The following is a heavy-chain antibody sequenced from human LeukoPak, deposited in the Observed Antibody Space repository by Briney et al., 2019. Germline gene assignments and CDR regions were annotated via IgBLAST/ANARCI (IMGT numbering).Heavy chain of an antibody. D-gene: IGHD1-26*01. J-gene: IGHJ4*02. CDR1: GFTFSSYS. V-gene: IGHV3-21*01. CDR2: TSSSSSYI. Sequence: PGGSLRLSCAASGFTFSSYSMNWVRQAPGKGLEWVSSTSSSSSYIYYADSVKGRFTISRDNAKNSLYLQMNSLRAEDTAVYYCARDGGLSGSYLDYWGQGTLVTVSS. CDR3: ARDGGLSGSYLDY.